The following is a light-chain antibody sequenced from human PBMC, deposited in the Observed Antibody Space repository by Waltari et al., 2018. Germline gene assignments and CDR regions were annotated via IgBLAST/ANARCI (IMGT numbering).Light chain of an antibody. CDR1: QTISSF. CDR2: SAS. Sequence: DIQMTQSPSSLSASVGDRVTITCRASQTISSFLNWYPQKPGKAPKLLISSASTLQSGVPSRFSGSISGTDFTLTISSLQPEDFATFYCQQSFSIPPTFGQGTTVEI. J-gene: IGKJ1*01. CDR3: QQSFSIPPT. V-gene: IGKV1-39*01.